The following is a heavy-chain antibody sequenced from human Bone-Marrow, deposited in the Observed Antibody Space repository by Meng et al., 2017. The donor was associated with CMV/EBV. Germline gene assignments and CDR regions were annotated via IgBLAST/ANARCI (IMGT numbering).Heavy chain of an antibody. CDR3: ARGSGYQFDY. D-gene: IGHD3-22*01. J-gene: IGHJ4*02. CDR2: ISSSSSYI. CDR1: GFTFDDYG. Sequence: GGSLRLSCAASGFTFDDYGMSWVRQAPGKGLEWVSSISSSSSYIYYADSVKGRFTISRDNAKNSLYLQMNSLRAEDTAVYYCARGSGYQFDYWGQGTLVTVSS. V-gene: IGHV3-21*01.